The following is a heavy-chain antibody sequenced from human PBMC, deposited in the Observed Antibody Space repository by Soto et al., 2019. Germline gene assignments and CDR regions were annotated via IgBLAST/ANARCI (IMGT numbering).Heavy chain of an antibody. CDR1: GDSVSSNSAA. Sequence: PSQTLSLTCAISGDSVSSNSAAWNWIRQSPSRDLKWLGRTYYRSKWYNDYAVSVKSRITINPDTSKNQFSLQLNSVTPEDTAVYYFVRGSSDYIWGSYRSSAFDIWGQGTMVTVSS. CDR2: TYYRSKWYN. CDR3: VRGSSDYIWGSYRSSAFDI. V-gene: IGHV6-1*01. D-gene: IGHD3-16*02. J-gene: IGHJ3*02.